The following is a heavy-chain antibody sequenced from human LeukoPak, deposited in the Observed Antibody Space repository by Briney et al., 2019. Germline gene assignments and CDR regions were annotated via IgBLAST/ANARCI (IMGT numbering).Heavy chain of an antibody. Sequence: GGSLRLSCAASGFTFSNYWVNWVRQAPGKGLEWVANIKQDGSEKYYVDSMKGRFTISRDNAKNSLYLQMNSLRVEGTAVYYCARARGAPVGGFDIWGQGTMVTVSS. V-gene: IGHV3-7*01. CDR1: GFTFSNYW. J-gene: IGHJ3*02. CDR2: IKQDGSEK. D-gene: IGHD1-26*01. CDR3: ARARGAPVGGFDI.